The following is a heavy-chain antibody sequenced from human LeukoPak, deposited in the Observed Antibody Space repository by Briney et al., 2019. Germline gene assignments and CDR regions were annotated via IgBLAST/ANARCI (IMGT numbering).Heavy chain of an antibody. V-gene: IGHV3-23*01. J-gene: IGHJ4*02. Sequence: GGSLRLSCAASGFTLGTYDMYWVRQAPGKGLECVSSISRSGGSTYYADSVKGRFTISRDNSKNTLYLQMSSLRADDTAIYYCAKSKDYYDFWSGFPLGYYFDDWGQGTLVTVSS. CDR3: AKSKDYYDFWSGFPLGYYFDD. CDR1: GFTLGTYD. D-gene: IGHD3-3*01. CDR2: ISRSGGST.